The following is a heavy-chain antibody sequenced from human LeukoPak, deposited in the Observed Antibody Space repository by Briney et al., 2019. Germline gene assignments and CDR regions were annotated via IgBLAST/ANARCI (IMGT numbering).Heavy chain of an antibody. Sequence: SETLSLTCTVSGGSISSSSYYWGWIRQPPGKGLEWIGSIYYSGSTYYNPSLKSRVTISVDTSKNQFSLKLSSVTAADTAVYYCARPYGSGSYYNVGAFDIWGQGTMVTVSS. CDR1: GGSISSSSYY. CDR3: ARPYGSGSYYNVGAFDI. V-gene: IGHV4-39*01. CDR2: IYYSGST. D-gene: IGHD3-10*01. J-gene: IGHJ3*02.